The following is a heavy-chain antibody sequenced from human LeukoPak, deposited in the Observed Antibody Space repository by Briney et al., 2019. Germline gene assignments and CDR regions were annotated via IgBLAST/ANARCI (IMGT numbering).Heavy chain of an antibody. V-gene: IGHV3-9*01. D-gene: IGHD6-13*01. Sequence: GGSLRLSCAASGFTFDDYAMHWVRQAPGKGLEWVSGISWNSGSIGYADSVKGRFTISRDNAKNSPYLQMNSLRAEDTALYYCAREIAAAGMDAFDNWGQGTMVTVSS. J-gene: IGHJ3*02. CDR3: AREIAAAGMDAFDN. CDR1: GFTFDDYA. CDR2: ISWNSGSI.